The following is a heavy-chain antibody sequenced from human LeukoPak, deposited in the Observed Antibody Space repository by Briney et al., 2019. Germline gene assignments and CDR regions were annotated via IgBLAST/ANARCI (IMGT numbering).Heavy chain of an antibody. Sequence: GGSLRLSCAASGFTLSSYGMHWVRQAPGKGLEWVAVIWYDGSNKYYADSVKGRFTISRDNSKNTLYLQKNSLRAEDTAVYYCARDDRFGEFPPGGWFDPWGQGTLVTVSS. CDR1: GFTLSSYG. D-gene: IGHD3-10*01. CDR3: ARDDRFGEFPPGGWFDP. V-gene: IGHV3-33*01. CDR2: IWYDGSNK. J-gene: IGHJ5*02.